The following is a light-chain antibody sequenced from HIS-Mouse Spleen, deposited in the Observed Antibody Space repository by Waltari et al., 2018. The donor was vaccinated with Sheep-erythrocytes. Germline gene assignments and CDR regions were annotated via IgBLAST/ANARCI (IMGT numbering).Light chain of an antibody. V-gene: IGLV2-11*01. Sequence: QSALTQPRSVSGSPGQSVTISCPGTNRDVGGYNYVSWYQQHPGKAPKLMIYDVSKRPSGVPDRFSGSKSGNTASLTISGLQAEDEADYYCCSYAGSYNHVFATGTKVTVL. J-gene: IGLJ1*01. CDR3: CSYAGSYNHV. CDR1: NRDVGGYNY. CDR2: DVS.